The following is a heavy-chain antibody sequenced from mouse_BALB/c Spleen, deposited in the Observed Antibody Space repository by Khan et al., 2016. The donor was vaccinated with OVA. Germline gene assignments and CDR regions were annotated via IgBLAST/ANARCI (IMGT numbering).Heavy chain of an antibody. V-gene: IGHV5-17*02. CDR2: ISSGSSSI. Sequence: EVELVESGGGLVQPGGSRKLSCAASGFTFSDFVMHWVRQAPEKGLEWVAYISSGSSSIYYADTVKGRFTISRDNPTNTLFLQMTSLRSEDTAMYYCAKLGDGEYFDDWGAGTTVTVSS. CDR3: AKLGDGEYFDD. D-gene: IGHD2-3*01. CDR1: GFTFSDFV. J-gene: IGHJ1*01.